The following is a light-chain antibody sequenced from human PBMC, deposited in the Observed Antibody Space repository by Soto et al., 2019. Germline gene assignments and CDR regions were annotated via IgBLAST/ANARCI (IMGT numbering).Light chain of an antibody. J-gene: IGKJ1*01. Sequence: LALTQSPGILSLSPGERASLSCGASQSISSSFLAWYQQKLGQAPRLLIYDASRRATGIPDRFSGSGSGTDFTLTISRLEPEDFVVYYCQQYGRSPTFGQGTKVDIK. CDR2: DAS. CDR3: QQYGRSPT. V-gene: IGKV3-20*01. CDR1: QSISSSF.